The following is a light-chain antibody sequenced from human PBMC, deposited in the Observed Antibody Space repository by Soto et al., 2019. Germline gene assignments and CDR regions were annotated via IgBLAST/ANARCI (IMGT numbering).Light chain of an antibody. Sequence: ETVMRQSPASLSVSPGERATLSCRASQSVSSNLAWYQRKPGQAPRLLIRGSTTRATGIPARFSGSGSGTEFTLTISSLQSEDFAVYYCQQDYNTITFGQGTRLEIK. CDR3: QQDYNTIT. J-gene: IGKJ5*01. CDR1: QSVSSN. V-gene: IGKV3-15*01. CDR2: GST.